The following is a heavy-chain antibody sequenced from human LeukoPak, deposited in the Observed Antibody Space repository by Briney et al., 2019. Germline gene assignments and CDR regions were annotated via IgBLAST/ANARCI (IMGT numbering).Heavy chain of an antibody. Sequence: SETLSLTCTVSGGSISSGSYYWSWIRQPAGKGLEWIGRIYTSGSTNYNPSLKSRVTISVDTSKNQFSLKLSSVTAADTAVYHCARELMTTVNIDYWGQGTLVTVSS. V-gene: IGHV4-61*02. D-gene: IGHD4-11*01. CDR1: GGSISSGSYY. J-gene: IGHJ4*02. CDR3: ARELMTTVNIDY. CDR2: IYTSGST.